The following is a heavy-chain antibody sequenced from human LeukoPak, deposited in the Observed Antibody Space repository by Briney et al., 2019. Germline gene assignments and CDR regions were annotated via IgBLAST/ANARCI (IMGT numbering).Heavy chain of an antibody. V-gene: IGHV3-74*01. J-gene: IGHJ4*02. CDR3: VRDLSTSWYYFEH. Sequence: GGSLRLSCVASGFTFGDYGMSWVRQGPGKGLVWVSRINGDGSTTNYADSVEGRFTISRDNAKNTLYLQMNTLRAEDTAVYYCVRDLSTSWYYFEHWGQGTLVTVSS. D-gene: IGHD6-13*01. CDR1: GFTFGDYG. CDR2: INGDGSTT.